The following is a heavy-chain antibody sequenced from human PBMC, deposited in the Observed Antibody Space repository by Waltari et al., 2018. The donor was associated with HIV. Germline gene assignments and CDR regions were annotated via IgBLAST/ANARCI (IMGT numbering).Heavy chain of an antibody. CDR3: TKMGPRLYFFDS. D-gene: IGHD3-16*01. V-gene: IGHV3-23*01. CDR1: GFTFSNSA. J-gene: IGHJ4*02. Sequence: EVQLWESGGGLIQPGGTRRLSWAASGFTFSNSAMSWVRQSPGKGLEWVATISTSSSTNYADSVKGRFSISRDNSQNTVYLQMYSVRAEDTALYYCTKMGPRLYFFDSWGLGTLVTVSS. CDR2: ISTSSST.